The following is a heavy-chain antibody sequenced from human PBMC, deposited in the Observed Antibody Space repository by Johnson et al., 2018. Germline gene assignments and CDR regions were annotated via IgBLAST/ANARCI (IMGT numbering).Heavy chain of an antibody. CDR2: ISGSGGST. D-gene: IGHD2-21*02. CDR3: ARLWAYCGGDCLDAFDI. V-gene: IGHV3-23*04. J-gene: IGHJ3*02. CDR1: GFTFSSYA. Sequence: VQLVESGGGLVQPGGSLRLSCAASGFTFSSYAMSWVRQAPGKGLAWVSAISGSGGSTYYADSVKGRFTISRDNSKNTLYLQMNSLRAEDTAVYYCARLWAYCGGDCLDAFDIWGQGTMVTVSS.